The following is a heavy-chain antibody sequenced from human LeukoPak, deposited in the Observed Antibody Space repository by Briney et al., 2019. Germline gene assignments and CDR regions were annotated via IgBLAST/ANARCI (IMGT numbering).Heavy chain of an antibody. V-gene: IGHV3-7*01. J-gene: IGHJ4*02. Sequence: GGSLRLSCAASGFTFSRYSMNWVRQAPGKGLEWVANINREGNEKYYVDSVKGRFTISRDNAKNSVDLQMDSLRVEDTAVYYCARVGTWELQRVFDFWGQGTLVTVSS. CDR1: GFTFSRYS. CDR2: INREGNEK. D-gene: IGHD4-23*01. CDR3: ARVGTWELQRVFDF.